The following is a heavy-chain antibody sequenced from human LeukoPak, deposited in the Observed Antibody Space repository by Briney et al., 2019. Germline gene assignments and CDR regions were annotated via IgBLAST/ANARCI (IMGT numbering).Heavy chain of an antibody. CDR3: ARDAQWELRAFDV. Sequence: SVKVSCKASGYTFTSYGISWVRQAPGQGLEWMGGIIPIFDRPTYAQKFEGRVTITADKSTNTTYMEITSLTSSDSAVYYCARDAQWELRAFDVWGRGTMVIVSS. J-gene: IGHJ3*01. CDR2: IIPIFDRP. V-gene: IGHV1-69*06. CDR1: GYTFTSYG. D-gene: IGHD1-26*01.